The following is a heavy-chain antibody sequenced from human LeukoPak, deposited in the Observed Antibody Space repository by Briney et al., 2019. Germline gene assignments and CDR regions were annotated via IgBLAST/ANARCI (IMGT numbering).Heavy chain of an antibody. D-gene: IGHD3-16*01. Sequence: PSETLSLTCTVSGGSISSSSYYWGWIRQPPGKGLEWIGSIYYSGSTYYNPSLKSRVTISVDTSKNQFSLKLSSVTAADTAVYYCARHDLGATTGRYYFDYWGQGTLVTVSS. V-gene: IGHV4-39*01. J-gene: IGHJ4*02. CDR2: IYYSGST. CDR1: GGSISSSSYY. CDR3: ARHDLGATTGRYYFDY.